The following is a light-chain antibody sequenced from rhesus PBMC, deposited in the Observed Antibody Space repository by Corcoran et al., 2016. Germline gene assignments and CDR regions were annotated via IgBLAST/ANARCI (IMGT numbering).Light chain of an antibody. Sequence: EIVMTQSPATLSLSPGETATLSCRASERVGSYLAWYQQKPGPAPKLLVHSAYFRGTGIPDRVSGSGSRTGFTLTISSLEPEDVGVYHCQQYNDLLLTFGGGTKVEIK. J-gene: IGKJ4*01. CDR3: QQYNDLLLT. CDR1: ERVGSY. CDR2: SAY. V-gene: IGKV3-40*03.